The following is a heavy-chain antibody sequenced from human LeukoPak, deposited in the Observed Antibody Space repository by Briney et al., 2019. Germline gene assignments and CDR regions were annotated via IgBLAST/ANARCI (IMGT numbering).Heavy chain of an antibody. CDR1: GFTFSDYY. CDR3: ARESIAARHNYYYYMDV. D-gene: IGHD6-6*01. J-gene: IGHJ6*03. V-gene: IGHV3-11*01. Sequence: GGSLRLSCAVSGFTFSDYYMSWIRQAPGKGLEWVSYISPSGSTIYDADSVKGRFTISRDNAKNLLYLQMNSLRAEDTALYYCARESIAARHNYYYYMDVWGKGTTVTISS. CDR2: ISPSGSTI.